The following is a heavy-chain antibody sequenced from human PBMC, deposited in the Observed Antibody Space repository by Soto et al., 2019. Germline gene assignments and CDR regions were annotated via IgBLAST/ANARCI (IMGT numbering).Heavy chain of an antibody. J-gene: IGHJ4*02. Sequence: EVQLVESGGGLVQPGGSLRLSCAASGFTFSSYWMHSVRQAPGKDLVWVSRINSYGRSTSYADSVKGRFTISRDNAKNTLYLQMNSLRAEDTAVYYCVRTSLVVAAATREDYWGQGTLVTVSS. V-gene: IGHV3-74*01. CDR1: GFTFSSYW. D-gene: IGHD2-15*01. CDR3: VRTSLVVAAATREDY. CDR2: INSYGRST.